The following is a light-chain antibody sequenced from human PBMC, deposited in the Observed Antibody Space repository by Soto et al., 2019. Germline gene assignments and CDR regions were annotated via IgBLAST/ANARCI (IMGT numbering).Light chain of an antibody. J-gene: IGLJ2*01. CDR1: SSDVGYYNL. Sequence: QSALTQPASVSGSPGQSITISCTGTSSDVGYYNLVSWYQQYPGKAPKLMIYEDINRPSGVSKRFSGSKSGNTASLTISGLQAEDEADYYCCSYAGNSVVFGGGTKLTVL. CDR3: CSYAGNSVV. V-gene: IGLV2-23*01. CDR2: EDI.